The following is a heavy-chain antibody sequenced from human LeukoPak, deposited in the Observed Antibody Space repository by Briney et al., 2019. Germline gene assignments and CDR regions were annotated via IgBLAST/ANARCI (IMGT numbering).Heavy chain of an antibody. J-gene: IGHJ5*02. D-gene: IGHD4-17*01. CDR1: GFTFSSYS. CDR2: ISSSSSTI. CDR3: ARRMTTGGNWFDP. V-gene: IGHV3-48*04. Sequence: GGSLRLSCAASGFTFSSYSMNWVRQAPGKGLEWVSYISSSSSTIYYADSVKGRFTISRDNAKNSLYLQMNSLRAEDTAVYYCARRMTTGGNWFDPWGQGTLVTVSS.